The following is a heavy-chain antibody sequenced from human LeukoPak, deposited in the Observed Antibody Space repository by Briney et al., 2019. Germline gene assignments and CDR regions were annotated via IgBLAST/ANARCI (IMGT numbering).Heavy chain of an antibody. CDR3: ALGSGYSYGFYYFDY. Sequence: ASVKVSCKASGYTFTSYYLYWVRQAPGQGLEWMGWINPNSGGTNYAQKFQGRVTMTRDTSISTAYMELSRLRSDDTAVYYCALGSGYSYGFYYFDYWGQGTLVTVSS. CDR1: GYTFTSYY. CDR2: INPNSGGT. V-gene: IGHV1-2*02. D-gene: IGHD5-18*01. J-gene: IGHJ4*02.